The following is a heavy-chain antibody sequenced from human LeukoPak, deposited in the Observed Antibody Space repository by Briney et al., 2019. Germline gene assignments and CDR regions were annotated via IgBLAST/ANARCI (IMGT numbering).Heavy chain of an antibody. V-gene: IGHV4-39*07. J-gene: IGHJ6*03. CDR3: VRVFRDYMDV. CDR2: LNYSGRT. CDR1: GGSITSSSYY. Sequence: SETLSLTCTFSGGSITSSSYYWGWIRQAPGKGLEWIGSLNYSGRTYYNATLKNRVSISEDTSKKQFSLRLNSVTAADTAVYFCVRVFRDYMDVWGSGTTVTVSS.